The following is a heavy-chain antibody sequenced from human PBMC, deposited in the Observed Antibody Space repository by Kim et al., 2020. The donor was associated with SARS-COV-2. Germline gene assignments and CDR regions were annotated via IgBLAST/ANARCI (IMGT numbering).Heavy chain of an antibody. D-gene: IGHD6-13*01. CDR3: ARGRRWQQLVLGTYFDY. CDR1: GGSFSGYY. V-gene: IGHV4-34*01. CDR2: INHSGST. Sequence: SETLSLTCAVYGGSFSGYYWSWIRQPPGKGLEWIGEINHSGSTNYNPSLKSRVTISVDTSKNQFSLKLSSVTAADTAVYYCARGRRWQQLVLGTYFDYWGQGTLVTVSS. J-gene: IGHJ4*02.